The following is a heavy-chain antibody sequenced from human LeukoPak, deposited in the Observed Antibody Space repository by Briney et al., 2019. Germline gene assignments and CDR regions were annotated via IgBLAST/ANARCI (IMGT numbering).Heavy chain of an antibody. CDR3: ARALRGAVAGLPGY. Sequence: SETLSLTCTVSGYSISSSSYYWGWIRQPPGKGLEWIGSIYYSGSTYYNPSLKSRVTISVDTSKNQFSLKLSSVTAADTAVYYCARALRGAVAGLPGYWGQGTLVTVSS. D-gene: IGHD6-19*01. CDR2: IYYSGST. J-gene: IGHJ4*02. CDR1: GYSISSSSYY. V-gene: IGHV4-39*07.